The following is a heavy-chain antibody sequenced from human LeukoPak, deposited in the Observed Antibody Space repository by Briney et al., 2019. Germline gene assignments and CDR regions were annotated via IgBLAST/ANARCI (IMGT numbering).Heavy chain of an antibody. CDR2: INHSGST. CDR1: GGSFSGYY. Sequence: PSETLSLTCAVYGGSFSGYYWSWIRQPPGKGLEWIGEINHSGSTNYNPSLKSRVTISVDTSKNQFSLKLSSVTAADTAVYYCARALGVIAPTSWGQGTLVIVSS. V-gene: IGHV4-34*01. D-gene: IGHD2-21*01. J-gene: IGHJ5*02. CDR3: ARALGVIAPTS.